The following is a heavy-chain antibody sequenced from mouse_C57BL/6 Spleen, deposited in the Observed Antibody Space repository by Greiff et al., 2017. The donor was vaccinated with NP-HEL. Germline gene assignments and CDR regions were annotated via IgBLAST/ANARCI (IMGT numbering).Heavy chain of an antibody. V-gene: IGHV1-72*01. Sequence: VQLQQSGAELVKPGASVKLSCKASGYTFTSYWMHWVKQRPGRGLEWIGRIDPNSGGTKYNEKFKSKATLTVDKPSSTAYRQLSSMTSEDSAVYYCASSGIYYGNPYWYFDVWGTGTTVTVSS. D-gene: IGHD2-1*01. J-gene: IGHJ1*03. CDR1: GYTFTSYW. CDR3: ASSGIYYGNPYWYFDV. CDR2: IDPNSGGT.